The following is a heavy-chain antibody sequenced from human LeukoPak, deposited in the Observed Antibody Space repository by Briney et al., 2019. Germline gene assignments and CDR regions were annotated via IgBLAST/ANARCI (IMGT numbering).Heavy chain of an antibody. CDR3: AKTLRELSGGAFDI. V-gene: IGHV3-30*02. D-gene: IGHD1-26*01. Sequence: GGSLRLSCAASGFTFSSYGMHWIRQAPGKGLEWVAFIRYDGSNKYYADSVKGRFTISRDNSKNTLYLQMNSLRAEDTAVYYCAKTLRELSGGAFDIWGQGTMVTVSS. CDR2: IRYDGSNK. J-gene: IGHJ3*02. CDR1: GFTFSSYG.